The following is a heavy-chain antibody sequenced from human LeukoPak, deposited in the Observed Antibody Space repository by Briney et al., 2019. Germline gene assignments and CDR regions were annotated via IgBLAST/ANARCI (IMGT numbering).Heavy chain of an antibody. D-gene: IGHD3-10*01. V-gene: IGHV3-23*01. CDR2: ISGSGGST. CDR1: GFTFSSYA. J-gene: IGHJ4*02. CDR3: AKDRQVDYGSEKFDY. Sequence: NPGGSLRLSCAASGFTFSSYAMSCVRQAPGKGLEWVSAISGSGGSTYYADSVKGRFTISRDNSKNTLYLQINSLRAEDTAVYYCAKDRQVDYGSEKFDYWGQGTLVTVSS.